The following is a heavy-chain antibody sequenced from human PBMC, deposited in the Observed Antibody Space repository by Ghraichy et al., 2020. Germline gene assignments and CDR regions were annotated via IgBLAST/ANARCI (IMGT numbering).Heavy chain of an antibody. V-gene: IGHV3-7*01. CDR3: ARFRPFDY. Sequence: GGSPRLSCAASGFTLSNYWMSWVRQAPGKGLEWVANIKEDGSEKYYGDSVKGRFTIFRDNAKNSLYLQMNSLRVEDTAVYYCARFRPFDYWGQGTLVPVSS. CDR2: IKEDGSEK. J-gene: IGHJ4*02. CDR1: GFTLSNYW.